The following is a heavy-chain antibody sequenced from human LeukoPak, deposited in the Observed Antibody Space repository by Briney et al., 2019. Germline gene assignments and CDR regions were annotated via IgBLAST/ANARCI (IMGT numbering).Heavy chain of an antibody. Sequence: SETLSLTCTVSGGSISSYCWSWVRQPPGKGLEWIGYIYTSGSTDYNPSLKSRVTMSVDTSKSQLSMELRFLTAADTAVYYCATSYDAKTAPYDLWGQGTLVTVSS. CDR3: ATSYDAKTAPYDL. V-gene: IGHV4-4*09. D-gene: IGHD3-3*01. CDR1: GGSISSYC. J-gene: IGHJ5*02. CDR2: IYTSGST.